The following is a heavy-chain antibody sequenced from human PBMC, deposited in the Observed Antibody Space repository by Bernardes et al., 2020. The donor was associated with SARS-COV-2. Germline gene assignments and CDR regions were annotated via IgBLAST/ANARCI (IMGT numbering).Heavy chain of an antibody. Sequence: GGSLRLSCAASGFTFSSYAMSWVRQAPGKGLEWVSAISGSGGSTYYADSVKGRFTISRDNSKNTLYLQMNSLRAEDTAVYYCAKDPNWELWPHYFDYWGQGTLVTVSS. CDR1: GFTFSSYA. D-gene: IGHD1-26*01. J-gene: IGHJ4*02. CDR2: ISGSGGST. CDR3: AKDPNWELWPHYFDY. V-gene: IGHV3-23*01.